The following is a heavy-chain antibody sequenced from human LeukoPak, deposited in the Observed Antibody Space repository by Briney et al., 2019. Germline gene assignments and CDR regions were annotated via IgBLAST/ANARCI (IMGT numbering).Heavy chain of an antibody. CDR1: GGSISSYY. CDR3: ARVSVAGGESYYYYGMDV. V-gene: IGHV4-59*01. Sequence: SETLSLTCTVSGGSISSYYWSWIRQPPGKGLEWIGYIYYSGSTNYNPSLKSRVTISVDTSKNQFSLKLSSVTAADTAVYYCARVSVAGGESYYYYGMDVWGQGTTVTVSS. J-gene: IGHJ6*02. CDR2: IYYSGST. D-gene: IGHD6-19*01.